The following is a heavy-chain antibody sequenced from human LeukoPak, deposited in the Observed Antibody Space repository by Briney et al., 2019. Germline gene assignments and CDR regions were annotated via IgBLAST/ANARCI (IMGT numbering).Heavy chain of an antibody. CDR1: GFTFINYA. J-gene: IGHJ3*02. CDR3: ARGRHGGYFLDPFDI. D-gene: IGHD3-22*01. CDR2: ISYDGSNK. V-gene: IGHV3-30-3*01. Sequence: PGGSLRLSCAVSGFTFINYAMHWVRQAPGKGLEWVAVISYDGSNKYYGDSVKGRFTISRDNSKNTLYLQMNSLGAEDTAVYYCARGRHGGYFLDPFDIWGQGTMVHVSS.